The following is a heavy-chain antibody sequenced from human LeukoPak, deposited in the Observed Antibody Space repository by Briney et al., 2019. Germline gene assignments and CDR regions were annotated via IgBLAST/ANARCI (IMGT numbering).Heavy chain of an antibody. Sequence: SVKVSCKASGGTFSVYAISWVRQAPGQGLEWMGRIIPILGIANYAQKFQSRVTITADKSTSTAYMELSSLRSEDTAVYYCARDGHYDFWSGPPEGYWFDPWGQGTLVTVSS. J-gene: IGHJ5*02. CDR2: IIPILGIA. CDR1: GGTFSVYA. D-gene: IGHD3-3*01. CDR3: ARDGHYDFWSGPPEGYWFDP. V-gene: IGHV1-69*04.